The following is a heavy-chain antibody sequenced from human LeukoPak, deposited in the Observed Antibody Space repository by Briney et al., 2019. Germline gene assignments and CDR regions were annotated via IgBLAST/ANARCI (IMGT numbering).Heavy chain of an antibody. CDR3: ATRDQ. Sequence: SETLSLTCTVSGGSVRSTNYYWGWIRQPPGKGLEWIGSIYYTGDTYYNPSLKSRVTISVDTSKNQISLKLTSVTAADTAVYYCATRDQWGQGTLVTVSS. CDR1: GGSVRSTNYY. CDR2: IYYTGDT. V-gene: IGHV4-39*01. D-gene: IGHD5-24*01. J-gene: IGHJ4*02.